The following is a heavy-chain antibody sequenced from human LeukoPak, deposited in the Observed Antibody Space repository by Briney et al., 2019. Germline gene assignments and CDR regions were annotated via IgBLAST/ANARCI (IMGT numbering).Heavy chain of an antibody. Sequence: SVKVSCKASGFTFTNSAVQWVRQARGQRLEWIGWIVVGSGNTNYAQKFQERVTITRDMSTSTAYMELSSLRSEDTAVYYCARRWWFDYWGQGTLVTVSS. CDR3: ARRWWFDY. J-gene: IGHJ5*01. V-gene: IGHV1-58*01. CDR2: IVVGSGNT. CDR1: GFTFTNSA. D-gene: IGHD2-15*01.